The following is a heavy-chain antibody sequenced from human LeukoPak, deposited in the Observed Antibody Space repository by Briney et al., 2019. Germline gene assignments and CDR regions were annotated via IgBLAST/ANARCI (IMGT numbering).Heavy chain of an antibody. Sequence: GGSLRLSCAASGFTFSSYGMSWVRQAPGKGLEWVSAISGSGGSTYYADSVKGRFTISRDNSKNTLYLQMNSLRAEDTAVYYCARVLWFGELTDSQYNWFDPWGQGTLVTVSS. J-gene: IGHJ5*02. CDR2: ISGSGGST. CDR1: GFTFSSYG. CDR3: ARVLWFGELTDSQYNWFDP. D-gene: IGHD3-10*01. V-gene: IGHV3-23*01.